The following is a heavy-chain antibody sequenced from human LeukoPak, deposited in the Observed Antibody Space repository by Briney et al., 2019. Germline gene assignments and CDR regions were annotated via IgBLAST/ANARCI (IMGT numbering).Heavy chain of an antibody. CDR1: GGSVSSSNYY. CDR3: AALGPHYVWGSYRSGGAFDI. Sequence: PSETLSLACTVSGGSVSSSNYYWSWIRQPPGKGLEWIGYIYYSGTTNYNPSLKSRVTISVDTSKNQFSLKLSSVTAADTAVYYCAALGPHYVWGSYRSGGAFDIWGQGTMVTVSS. V-gene: IGHV4-61*01. J-gene: IGHJ3*02. D-gene: IGHD3-16*02. CDR2: IYYSGTT.